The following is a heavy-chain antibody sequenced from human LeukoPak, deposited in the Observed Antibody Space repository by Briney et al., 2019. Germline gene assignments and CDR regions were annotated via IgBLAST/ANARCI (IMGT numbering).Heavy chain of an antibody. Sequence: GGSLRLSCAASGFTFSSYAMSWVRQAPGKGLEWVSAISGSGGSTYYADSVKGRFTISRDNSKNTLYLQMNSLRAEDTAVYYCARDSGVVVITTQAFDYWGQGTLVTVSS. V-gene: IGHV3-23*01. D-gene: IGHD3-22*01. CDR3: ARDSGVVVITTQAFDY. CDR2: ISGSGGST. J-gene: IGHJ4*02. CDR1: GFTFSSYA.